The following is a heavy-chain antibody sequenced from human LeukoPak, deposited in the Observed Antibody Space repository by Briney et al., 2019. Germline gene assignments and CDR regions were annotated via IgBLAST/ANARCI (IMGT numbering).Heavy chain of an antibody. D-gene: IGHD3-22*01. Sequence: SETLSLTCAVYGGSFSSYYWGRIRQPPGKGLEWIGYTHYSGSTKYNPSLKSRLTISVDTSKNQFSLKLSSVTAADTAVYYCTRGSIAYYYMDVWGKGTTVTISS. CDR2: THYSGST. V-gene: IGHV4-59*01. CDR3: TRGSIAYYYMDV. J-gene: IGHJ6*03. CDR1: GGSFSSYY.